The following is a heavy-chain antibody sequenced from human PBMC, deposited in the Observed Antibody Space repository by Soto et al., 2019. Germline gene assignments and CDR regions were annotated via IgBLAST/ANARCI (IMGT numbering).Heavy chain of an antibody. CDR3: ARVPPYYYDYSGYFFDT. CDR1: GTSFTDYY. Sequence: QVQLQQWGAGLLKPSETLSLTCGVSGTSFTDYYWSRVRQPPGKGLEWLGGIMHSGGGNYNPSLKSRVSLAVGTSTKQSSLQLTSVTAAEADVDYFARVPPYYYDYSGYFFDTRGQGTLFTV. V-gene: IGHV4-34*12. D-gene: IGHD3-22*01. CDR2: IMHSGGG. J-gene: IGHJ5*02.